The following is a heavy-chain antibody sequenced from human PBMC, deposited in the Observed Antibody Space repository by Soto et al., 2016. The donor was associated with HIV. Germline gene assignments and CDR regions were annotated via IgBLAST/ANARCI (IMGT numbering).Heavy chain of an antibody. CDR3: AKSKKEEERWNTWIQLWPLFDY. Sequence: EVQLLESGGGLVQPGGSLRLSCAASGFTFSSYAMSWVRQAPGKGLEWVSAISGSGGSTYYADSVKGRFTISRDNSKNTLYLQMNSLRAEDTAVYYCAKSKKEEERWNTWIQLWPLFDYWGQGTLVTVSS. J-gene: IGHJ4*02. V-gene: IGHV3-23*01. D-gene: IGHD5-18*01. CDR1: GFTFSSYA. CDR2: ISGSGGST.